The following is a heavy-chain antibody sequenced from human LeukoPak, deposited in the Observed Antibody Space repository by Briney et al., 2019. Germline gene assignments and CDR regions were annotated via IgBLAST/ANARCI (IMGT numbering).Heavy chain of an antibody. CDR3: AKVLTGSQDY. CDR2: ISSSGGST. V-gene: IGHV3-23*01. Sequence: GGSLRLSCAASGFAFSGYTMTWVRQAPGKGLEWVSVISSSGGSTYDADAVEGRFTISRDNPKNTLYLQMNSLRAEDTAVYFCAKVLTGSQDYWGQGTLVTVSS. J-gene: IGHJ4*02. CDR1: GFAFSGYT. D-gene: IGHD7-27*01.